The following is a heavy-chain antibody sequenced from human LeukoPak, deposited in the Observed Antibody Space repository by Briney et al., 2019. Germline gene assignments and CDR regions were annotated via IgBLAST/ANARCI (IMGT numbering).Heavy chain of an antibody. Sequence: GGSLRLSCAASGFTFSSYGMHWVRQAPGKGLEWVAVIWYDGSNKYYADSVKGRFTISRDNSKNTLYLQMNSLRAEDTAVYYCARDLAAAGTGGMDVWGQGTTVTVSS. CDR1: GFTFSSYG. CDR2: IWYDGSNK. J-gene: IGHJ6*02. CDR3: ARDLAAAGTGGMDV. V-gene: IGHV3-33*01. D-gene: IGHD6-13*01.